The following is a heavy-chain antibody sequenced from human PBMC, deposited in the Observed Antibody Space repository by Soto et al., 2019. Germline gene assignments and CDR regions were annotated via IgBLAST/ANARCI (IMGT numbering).Heavy chain of an antibody. CDR1: GASISGFY. J-gene: IGHJ4*02. V-gene: IGHV4-59*01. D-gene: IGHD3-10*01. Sequence: SETLSLTCTVSGASISGFYWTWIRQSPGKGLEWIGYIYNIGSTDYNPSLKSRVTISVDTSKKQFSLRLRSVTAADTAVYYCGRDIGNYYGIDYWGQGALVTVSS. CDR3: GRDIGNYYGIDY. CDR2: IYNIGST.